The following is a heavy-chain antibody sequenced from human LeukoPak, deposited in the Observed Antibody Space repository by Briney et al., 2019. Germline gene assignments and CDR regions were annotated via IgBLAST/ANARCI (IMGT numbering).Heavy chain of an antibody. CDR1: GFTFSDYV. J-gene: IGHJ4*02. CDR2: ITASGDRT. Sequence: GGSLRLTCAASGFTFSDYVMIWVRQAPGKGLEWVSGITASGDRTFYGDSVRGRFTMSRDNSKNTVYLQMNSLRVDDTAVYYCARRDIVVVVSASDYWGQGTLVTVSS. CDR3: ARRDIVVVVSASDY. V-gene: IGHV3-23*01. D-gene: IGHD2-15*01.